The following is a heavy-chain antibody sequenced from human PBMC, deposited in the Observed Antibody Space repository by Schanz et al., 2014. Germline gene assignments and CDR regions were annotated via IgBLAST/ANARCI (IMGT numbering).Heavy chain of an antibody. CDR1: GFTFSSYA. J-gene: IGHJ4*02. CDR2: ISGSGGST. V-gene: IGHV3-23*04. D-gene: IGHD3-10*01. CDR3: TADLWFGAVWGVW. Sequence: EVHLVESGGGLVQPGGSLRLSCAASGFTFSSYAMSWVRQAPGKGLEWVSAISGSGGSTYYADSVKGRFTISRDNSKNTRFRQMNSLEPEDTAFYSCTADLWFGAVWGVWWGQGTLXTVSS.